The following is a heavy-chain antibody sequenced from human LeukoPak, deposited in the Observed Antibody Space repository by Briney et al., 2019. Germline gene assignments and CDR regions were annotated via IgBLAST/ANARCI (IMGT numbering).Heavy chain of an antibody. CDR1: GFTFSSYW. CDR2: IKQDGVEQ. V-gene: IGHV3-7*05. CDR3: AKRDRPCSGDCSAPYYFDY. D-gene: IGHD2-21*02. J-gene: IGHJ4*02. Sequence: GGSLRLSCAASGFTFSSYWMSWVRQAPGKGLEWVANIKQDGVEQYYVDSVAGRFTISRDNAKSSLFLQMNSLRAEDTAVYYCAKRDRPCSGDCSAPYYFDYWGQGTLVTVSS.